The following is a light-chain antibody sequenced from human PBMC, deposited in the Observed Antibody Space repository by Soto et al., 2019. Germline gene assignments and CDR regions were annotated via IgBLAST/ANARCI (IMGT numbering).Light chain of an antibody. Sequence: DIHMTQSPSTLSASVGDRVVITCRASQNIDRWLAWYQQKPRKAPQLLIYRASFPASGVPPRFSGSGSGTEFTLTITSLQPDDFATYFCQHYSSYPYSFGQGTKLEI. CDR1: QNIDRW. CDR3: QHYSSYPYS. CDR2: RAS. J-gene: IGKJ2*03. V-gene: IGKV1-5*03.